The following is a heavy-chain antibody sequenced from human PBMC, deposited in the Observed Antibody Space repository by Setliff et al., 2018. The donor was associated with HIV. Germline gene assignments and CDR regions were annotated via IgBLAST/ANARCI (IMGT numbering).Heavy chain of an antibody. Sequence: GESLKISCKASGYSFTNYWIGWVRQMPGEGLEWMGVIYPGDSTIRYGPSFQGQVTISADRSITTAYLQWSSLTTSDTAPYYCIRRRRAPGTADLESYWGQGTLVTVSS. CDR1: GYSFTNYW. CDR2: IYPGDSTI. J-gene: IGHJ4*02. V-gene: IGHV5-51*01. D-gene: IGHD2-21*02. CDR3: IRRRRAPGTADLESY.